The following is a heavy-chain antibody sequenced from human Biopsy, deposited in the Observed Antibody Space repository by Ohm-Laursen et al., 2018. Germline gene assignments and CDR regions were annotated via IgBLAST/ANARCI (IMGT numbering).Heavy chain of an antibody. CDR2: ISYNERT. J-gene: IGHJ2*01. D-gene: IGHD3-9*01. V-gene: IGHV4-31*02. CDR3: VGEPKTGTAEAWYFDL. Sequence: TLSLTWSVSGASVKTSGYFWAWIRQRPGKGLEWIGYISYNERTHYNPSLTSRLAISFDTSNNRISLQLRSMSVADTAVYYCVGEPKTGTAEAWYFDLWGRGSPVTVPS. CDR1: GASVKTSGYF.